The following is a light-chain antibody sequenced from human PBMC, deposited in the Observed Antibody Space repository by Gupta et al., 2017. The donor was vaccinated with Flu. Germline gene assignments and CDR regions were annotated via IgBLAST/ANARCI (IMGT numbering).Light chain of an antibody. CDR2: DAS. CDR1: QDISNY. CDR3: QQYDNLPYT. Sequence: PSSLSAAVGDRVTITCQASQDISNYLNWYQQKPGKAPKLLIYDASNLETGVPSRFSGSGSGTDFTFTISSLQPEDIATYYCQQYDNLPYTFGQGTKLEIK. J-gene: IGKJ2*01. V-gene: IGKV1-33*01.